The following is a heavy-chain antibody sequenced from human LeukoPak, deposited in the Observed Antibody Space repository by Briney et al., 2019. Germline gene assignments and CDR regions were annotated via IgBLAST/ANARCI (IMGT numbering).Heavy chain of an antibody. CDR1: GYTPTELS. J-gene: IGHJ3*02. D-gene: IGHD1-26*01. CDR2: ISTYNGNT. V-gene: IGHV1-18*01. Sequence: ASVKVSCKVSGYTPTELSMHWVRQAPGKGLEWMGWISTYNGNTDYAQNLQGRVTMTTDTSTSTAYMELRSLRSDDTAVYYYAIYSGSPTDDAFDIWGHGTVVTVSS. CDR3: AIYSGSPTDDAFDI.